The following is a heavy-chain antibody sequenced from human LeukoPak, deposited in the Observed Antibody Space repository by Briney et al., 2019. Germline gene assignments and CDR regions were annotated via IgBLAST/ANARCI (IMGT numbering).Heavy chain of an antibody. CDR1: GFTFSSYD. Sequence: GGSLRLSCAASGFTFSSYDMSWVRQAPGKGLEWVSAISGSGGSTYYADSVKGRFTISRDNSKNTLYLQMNSLRAEDTAVYYCAIPPNSGRAADYWGQGTLVTVSS. CDR2: ISGSGGST. D-gene: IGHD3-10*01. V-gene: IGHV3-23*01. CDR3: AIPPNSGRAADY. J-gene: IGHJ4*02.